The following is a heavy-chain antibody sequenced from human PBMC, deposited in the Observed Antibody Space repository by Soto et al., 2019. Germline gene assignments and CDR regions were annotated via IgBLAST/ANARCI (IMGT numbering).Heavy chain of an antibody. Sequence: EVQLEESGGGLVQAGRSLRLSCAASRFTFDDYALHWVRQAPGKGLEWVSGISWNSAIISYADSVKGRFSITGDNAKKYVYLKMDSLRPEDTALYYCVKDFGYYYDYAFDVWGQGTMDTVSP. J-gene: IGHJ3*01. V-gene: IGHV3-9*01. CDR3: VKDFGYYYDYAFDV. CDR1: RFTFDDYA. CDR2: ISWNSAII. D-gene: IGHD3-22*01.